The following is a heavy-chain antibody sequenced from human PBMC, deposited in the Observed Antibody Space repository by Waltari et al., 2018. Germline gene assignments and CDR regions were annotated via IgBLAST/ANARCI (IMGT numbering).Heavy chain of an antibody. CDR1: GGSISSYY. CDR2: IYYSGST. D-gene: IGHD7-27*01. CDR3: ARELSWGSGAFDI. Sequence: QVQLQESGPGLVKPSETLSLTCTVSGGSISSYYWSWIRQPPGKGLEWIGYIYYSGSTNYNPALKSRVTISVDTAKNQFSLKLSSVTAADTAVYYCARELSWGSGAFDIWGQGTMVTVSS. V-gene: IGHV4-59*01. J-gene: IGHJ3*02.